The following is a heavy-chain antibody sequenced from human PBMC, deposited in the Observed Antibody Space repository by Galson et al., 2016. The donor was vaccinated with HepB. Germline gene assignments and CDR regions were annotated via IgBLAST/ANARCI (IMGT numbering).Heavy chain of an antibody. V-gene: IGHV1-2*02. CDR2: INPNSGGT. D-gene: IGHD1-26*01. Sequence: SVKVSCKASGYTFTDYYMHWVRQAPGQGLEWMGWINPNSGGTNYAQKFQGRVTMTRATSISTAYMELSRLKSDDTAIYYCARDRYSGSYYVGAFDIWGQGTMVTVS. CDR1: GYTFTDYY. J-gene: IGHJ3*02. CDR3: ARDRYSGSYYVGAFDI.